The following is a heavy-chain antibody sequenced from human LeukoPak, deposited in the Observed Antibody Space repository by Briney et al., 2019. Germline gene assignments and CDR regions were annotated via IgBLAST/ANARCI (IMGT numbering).Heavy chain of an antibody. CDR2: INHSGST. CDR1: GGSFSGYY. Sequence: SETLSLTCAVYGGSFSGYYWSWIRKPPGKGLEWIGEINHSGSTNYNPSLKSRVTISVDTSKNQFSLNLSSVTAADTAVYYCARRCSGGSCYSRRGYSYGLFDYWGQGTLVTVSS. J-gene: IGHJ4*02. CDR3: ARRCSGGSCYSRRGYSYGLFDY. V-gene: IGHV4-34*01. D-gene: IGHD2-15*01.